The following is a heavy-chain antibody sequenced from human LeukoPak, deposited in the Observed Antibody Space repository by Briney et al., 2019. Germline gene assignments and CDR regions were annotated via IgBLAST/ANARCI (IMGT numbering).Heavy chain of an antibody. D-gene: IGHD4-17*01. CDR2: IKEDGSEN. CDR1: AFTFRSYW. V-gene: IGHV3-7*01. J-gene: IGHJ3*02. CDR3: ARYGNNVDNAFDI. Sequence: PGGSLRLSCAAPAFTFRSYWMSWVRQAPGKGLEWVANIKEDGSENYYVDSVKGRFTISRDNAENSLYLQMNSLRVEDTALYYCARYGNNVDNAFDIWGQGTMVTVSS.